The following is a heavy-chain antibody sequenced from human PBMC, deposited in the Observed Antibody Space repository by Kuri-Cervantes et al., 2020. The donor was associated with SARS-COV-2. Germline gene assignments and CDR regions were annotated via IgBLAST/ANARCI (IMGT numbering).Heavy chain of an antibody. Sequence: GESLKISCAASGFTFSDYDMSWVRQAPGKGLEWLSYISATGRVIYYADSVKGRFTISRDNSKNTLYLQMNSLRAEDTAVYYCARGRRDSSGYFVDYWGQGTLVTVSS. CDR2: ISATGRVI. J-gene: IGHJ4*02. CDR1: GFTFSDYD. CDR3: ARGRRDSSGYFVDY. D-gene: IGHD3-22*01. V-gene: IGHV3-11*04.